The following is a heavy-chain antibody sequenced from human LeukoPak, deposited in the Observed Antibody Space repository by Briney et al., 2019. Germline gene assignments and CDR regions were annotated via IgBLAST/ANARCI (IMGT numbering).Heavy chain of an antibody. J-gene: IGHJ6*04. CDR1: GFTFDDNG. CDR3: ARNRLSDV. V-gene: IGHV3-21*01. CDR2: ISSSSSYI. Sequence: GGSLRLSCAASGFTFDDNGMSWVRQAPGKGLEWVSSISSSSSYIYYADSVKGRFTISRDNAKNSLYLQMNSLRAEDTAVYYCARNRLSDVWGKGTTVTVSS. D-gene: IGHD5-12*01.